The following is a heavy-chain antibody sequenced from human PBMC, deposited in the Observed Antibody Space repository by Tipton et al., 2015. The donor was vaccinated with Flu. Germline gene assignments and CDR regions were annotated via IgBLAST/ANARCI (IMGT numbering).Heavy chain of an antibody. CDR1: GFTFSSYE. CDR3: ARGSSSARRYYFDY. V-gene: IGHV3-48*03. Sequence: SLRLSCAASGFTFSSYEMNWVRQAPGKGLEWVSYISSSGSTIYYADSVKGRFTISGGNAKNSLYLQMNSLRAEDTAVYYCARGSSSARRYYFDYWGQGTLVTVSS. J-gene: IGHJ4*02. CDR2: ISSSGSTI. D-gene: IGHD6-6*01.